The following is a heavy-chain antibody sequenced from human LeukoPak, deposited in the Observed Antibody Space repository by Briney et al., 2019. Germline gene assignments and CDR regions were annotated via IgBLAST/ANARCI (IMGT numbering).Heavy chain of an antibody. Sequence: ASVKVSCKASGGTFSSYAISWVRQAPGQGLEWMGRIIPIFGTANYAQKFQGRVPITTDESTSTAYMELSSLRSEDTAVYYCASQRYSYGVYDAFDIWGQGTMVTVSS. D-gene: IGHD5-18*01. J-gene: IGHJ3*02. CDR2: IIPIFGTA. CDR1: GGTFSSYA. CDR3: ASQRYSYGVYDAFDI. V-gene: IGHV1-69*05.